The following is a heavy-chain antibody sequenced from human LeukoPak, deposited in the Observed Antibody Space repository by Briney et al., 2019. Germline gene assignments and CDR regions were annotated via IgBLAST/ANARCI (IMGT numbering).Heavy chain of an antibody. CDR3: AKGNGYSYGRYYFDY. V-gene: IGHV3-53*01. CDR1: GFTVSSNY. D-gene: IGHD5-18*01. Sequence: GGSLRLSXAASGFTVSSNYMSWVRQAPGKGLEWVSVIYSGGSTYYADSVKGRFTISRDNSKNTLYLQVNSLRAEDTAVYYCAKGNGYSYGRYYFDYWGQGTLVTVSS. J-gene: IGHJ4*02. CDR2: IYSGGST.